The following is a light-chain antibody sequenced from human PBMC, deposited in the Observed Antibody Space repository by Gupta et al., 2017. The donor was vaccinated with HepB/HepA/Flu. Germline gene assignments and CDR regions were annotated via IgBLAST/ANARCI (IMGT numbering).Light chain of an antibody. Sequence: SVLTLPPSASGTPGHRVTTSCSGSSSNIGSNTVNWYQKLPGTAPKLLIYSSNLRPSGVPDRFSGSKSGASASLASSVLQSEDEADYYCAAWDDSLNGRVFGGGTKLTVL. J-gene: IGLJ2*01. CDR3: AAWDDSLNGRV. V-gene: IGLV1-44*01. CDR2: SSN. CDR1: SSNIGSNT.